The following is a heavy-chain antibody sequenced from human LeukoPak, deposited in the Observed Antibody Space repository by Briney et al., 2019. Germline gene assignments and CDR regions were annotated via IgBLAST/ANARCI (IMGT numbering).Heavy chain of an antibody. J-gene: IGHJ4*02. V-gene: IGHV3-23*01. CDR2: ISGSGGST. D-gene: IGHD7-27*01. Sequence: GGSLRLSCAASGFTFSSYAMSWVRQAPGKGLEWVSAISGSGGSTYYADSVKGQFTISRDNSKNTLYLQMNSLRAEDTAVYYCAKDSNWGSDYYFDYWGQGTLVTVSS. CDR1: GFTFSSYA. CDR3: AKDSNWGSDYYFDY.